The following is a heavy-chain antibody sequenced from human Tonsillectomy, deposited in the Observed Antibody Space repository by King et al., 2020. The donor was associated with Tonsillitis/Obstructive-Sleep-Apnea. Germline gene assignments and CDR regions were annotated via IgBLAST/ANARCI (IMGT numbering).Heavy chain of an antibody. J-gene: IGHJ4*02. Sequence: VQLVESGGALVKPGRSLRLSCKASGFTFGDYVMNWFRRAPGKGLEWVGFIRTKTYGGTTEYAASVKGRFTISRDDSKSIAYLQMNSLKTEDTAIYYCSRASVTEDRDYWGQGTLVTVSS. V-gene: IGHV3-49*05. CDR1: GFTFGDYV. D-gene: IGHD2-21*02. CDR3: SRASVTEDRDY. CDR2: IRTKTYGGTT.